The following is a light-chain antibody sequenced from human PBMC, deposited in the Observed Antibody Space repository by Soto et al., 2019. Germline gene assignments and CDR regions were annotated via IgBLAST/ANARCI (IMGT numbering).Light chain of an antibody. Sequence: QVPQSPSALAASIGDRVSSRYRASQSISIWLAWNQQTPGKAPKLLIYAASSLESGVPSRLSGSGSGTEFPLTISSLQTDDFATYYCHHSNTYSTFRQGTKLDIK. CDR2: AAS. CDR1: QSISIW. J-gene: IGKJ1*01. V-gene: IGKV1-5*03. CDR3: HHSNTYST.